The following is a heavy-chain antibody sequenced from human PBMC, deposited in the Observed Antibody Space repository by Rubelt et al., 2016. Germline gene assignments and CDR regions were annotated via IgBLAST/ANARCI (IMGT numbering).Heavy chain of an antibody. D-gene: IGHD7-27*01. Sequence: QVQLQESGPGLVKPSETLSLTCTVSGGSLSSYYWNWIRQPPGKGLEWIGYIYYNGNTNYNPSLKSRVTISIDTSKNQFSLKLSTVTAADTAVYYCAGHWDYDGMDVWGQGTTVTVS. J-gene: IGHJ6*02. CDR1: GGSLSSYY. V-gene: IGHV4-59*08. CDR3: AGHWDYDGMDV. CDR2: IYYNGNT.